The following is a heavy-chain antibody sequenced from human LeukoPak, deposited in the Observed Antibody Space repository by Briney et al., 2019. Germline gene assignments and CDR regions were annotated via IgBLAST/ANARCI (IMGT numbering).Heavy chain of an antibody. J-gene: IGHJ4*02. CDR2: ISGSGGST. V-gene: IGHV3-23*01. Sequence: EGSLRLSCAASGFTFSSYAMSWVRQAPGKGLEWVSAISGSGGSTYYADSVKGRFTISRDNSKNTLYLQMNSLRAEDTAVYYCAKDPSLITIFGVDFDYWGQGTLVTVSS. D-gene: IGHD3-3*01. CDR1: GFTFSSYA. CDR3: AKDPSLITIFGVDFDY.